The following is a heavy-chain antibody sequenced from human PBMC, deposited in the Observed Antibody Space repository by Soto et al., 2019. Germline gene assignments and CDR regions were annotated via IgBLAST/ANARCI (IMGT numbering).Heavy chain of an antibody. V-gene: IGHV1-3*01. J-gene: IGHJ3*02. CDR2: INAGNGNT. Sequence: QVQLVQSGAEVKKPGASVKVSCKASGYTFTSYSMHWVRQAPGQRLEWMGWINAGNGNTKYSQNFQGRVTITRDTSATTAYMELSSLRSEDTAVYYCAREDYSGGTCYHDAFDIWGQGTMVTVSS. D-gene: IGHD2-15*01. CDR3: AREDYSGGTCYHDAFDI. CDR1: GYTFTSYS.